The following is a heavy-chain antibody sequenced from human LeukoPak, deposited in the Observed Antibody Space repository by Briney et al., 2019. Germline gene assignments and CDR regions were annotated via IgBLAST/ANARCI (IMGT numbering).Heavy chain of an antibody. J-gene: IGHJ4*02. V-gene: IGHV3-9*01. CDR2: ISWNSGNL. Sequence: GGSLRLSCAASGFIFDDYAMHWVRQAPGKGLEWVSGISWNSGNLGYADSVKGRFTISRDNAKKSLYLQMNSLRAEDTALYYCAKGYNYDSSGSIDFWGQGTLVTVSS. CDR1: GFIFDDYA. D-gene: IGHD3-22*01. CDR3: AKGYNYDSSGSIDF.